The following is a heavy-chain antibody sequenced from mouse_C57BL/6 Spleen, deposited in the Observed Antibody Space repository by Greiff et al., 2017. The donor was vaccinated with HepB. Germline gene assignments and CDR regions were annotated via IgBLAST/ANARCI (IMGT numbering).Heavy chain of an antibody. J-gene: IGHJ4*01. CDR1: GYTFTSYW. Sequence: QVQLQQPGAELVKPGASVKLSCKASGYTFTSYWMHWVKQRPGQGLEWIGMIHPNSGSTNYNEKFKSKATLTVDKSSSTAYMQLSSLTSEDSAVYYCARYYYGSSYGGGYYAMDYWGQGTSVTVSS. CDR3: ARYYYGSSYGGGYYAMDY. D-gene: IGHD1-1*01. V-gene: IGHV1-64*01. CDR2: IHPNSGST.